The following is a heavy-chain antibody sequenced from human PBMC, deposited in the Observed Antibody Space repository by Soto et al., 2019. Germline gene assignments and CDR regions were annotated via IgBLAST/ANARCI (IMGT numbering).Heavy chain of an antibody. V-gene: IGHV1-8*01. CDR2: MNPNCGNT. D-gene: IGHD6-19*01. Sequence: ASVKVSCKASGYTFTSYDINWVRQATGQGLEWMGWMNPNCGNTSYAQKFQGRVTMTEDTSTDTAYMELSSLRSEDTAVYYCATTDSSGWQNDAFDIWGQGTMVTVSS. J-gene: IGHJ3*02. CDR3: ATTDSSGWQNDAFDI. CDR1: GYTFTSYD.